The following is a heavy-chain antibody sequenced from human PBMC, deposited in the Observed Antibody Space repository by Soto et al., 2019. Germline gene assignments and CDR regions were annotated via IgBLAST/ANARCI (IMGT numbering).Heavy chain of an antibody. V-gene: IGHV1-2*02. J-gene: IGHJ4*02. CDR2: INPNSGGT. D-gene: IGHD1-1*01. Sequence: ASVKVSCKASRYTFRDYYMQWVRQSPGQGLEWMGWINPNSGGTKYAPKFQGGVTMTRDTSITTAYMELSRLRSGDTAVYYCAREPATAKPEGVDFWGQGTLVTVSS. CDR1: RYTFRDYY. CDR3: AREPATAKPEGVDF.